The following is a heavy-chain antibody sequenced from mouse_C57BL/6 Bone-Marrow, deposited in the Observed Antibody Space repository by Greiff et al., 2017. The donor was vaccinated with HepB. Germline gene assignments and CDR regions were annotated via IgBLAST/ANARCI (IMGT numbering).Heavy chain of an antibody. CDR3: ARRKGLWYFDV. J-gene: IGHJ1*03. D-gene: IGHD3-3*01. CDR2: ISSGGSYT. CDR1: GFTFSSYG. V-gene: IGHV5-6*02. Sequence: EVKVVESGGDLVKPGGSLKLSCAASGFTFSSYGMSWVRQTPDKRLEWVATISSGGSYTYYPDSVKGRFTISRDNAKNTRYLQMSSLKSEDTAMYYCARRKGLWYFDVWGTGTTVTVSS.